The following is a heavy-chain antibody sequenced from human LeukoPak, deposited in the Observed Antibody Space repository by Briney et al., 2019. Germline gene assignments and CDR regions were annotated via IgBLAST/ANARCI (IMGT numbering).Heavy chain of an antibody. J-gene: IGHJ4*02. CDR2: VKYDASST. D-gene: IGHD1-26*01. CDR3: ARGATYAYYQDY. V-gene: IGHV3-74*01. CDR1: GFTFSSYS. Sequence: PGGSLRLSCAASGFTFSSYSMNWVRQAPGKGLVWVSRVKYDASSTSYADSVKGRFTISRGNAKNTLYLQMNSLRAEDTAVYYCARGATYAYYQDYWGQGTLVTVSS.